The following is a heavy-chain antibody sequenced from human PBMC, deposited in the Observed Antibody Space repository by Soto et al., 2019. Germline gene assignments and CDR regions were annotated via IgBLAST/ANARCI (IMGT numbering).Heavy chain of an antibody. CDR1: AESITTGGYY. V-gene: IGHV4-31*03. J-gene: IGHJ4*02. Sequence: QVQLPQSGARLVKSSETLALTCTVSAESITTGGYYWSWIRHHPGQRLESMGHIYNTGTTYYNPSLSGRGTIPVATSKNQFSLRLTSVTAADRAVYWWARAPAPWGQGTLGTVAS. D-gene: IGHD6-25*01. CDR3: ARAPAP. CDR2: IYNTGTT.